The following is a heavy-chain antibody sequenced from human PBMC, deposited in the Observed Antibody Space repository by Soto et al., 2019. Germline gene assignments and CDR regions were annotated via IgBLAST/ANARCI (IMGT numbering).Heavy chain of an antibody. D-gene: IGHD6-19*01. CDR1: GFIFSSYG. CDR2: IWYDGRKE. V-gene: IGHV3-33*01. CDR3: ARLGSDWTFDY. J-gene: IGHJ4*02. Sequence: GGSLRLSCAASGFIFSSYGMHWVRQTPGKGLDWVALIWYDGRKEYYAGSVKGRFTVSRDDSKNALYLQMNSLRAEDTAVYYCARLGSDWTFDYWGQGMLVTVSS.